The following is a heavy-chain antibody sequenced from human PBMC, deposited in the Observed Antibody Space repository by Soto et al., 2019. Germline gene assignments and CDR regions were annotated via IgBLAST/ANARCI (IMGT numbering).Heavy chain of an antibody. CDR1: GGTFSSYA. V-gene: IGHV1-69*13. J-gene: IGHJ5*02. CDR2: IIPIFGTA. Sequence: GASVKVSCKASGGTFSSYAISWVRQAPGQGLEWMGGIIPIFGTANYAQKFQGRVTITADESTSTAYMELSSLRSEDTAVYYCARETTRKLGYCSSTSCSEFDPWGQGTLVTVSS. D-gene: IGHD2-2*01. CDR3: ARETTRKLGYCSSTSCSEFDP.